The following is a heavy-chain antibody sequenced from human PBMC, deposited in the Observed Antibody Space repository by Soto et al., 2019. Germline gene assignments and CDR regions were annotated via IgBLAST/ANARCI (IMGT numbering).Heavy chain of an antibody. J-gene: IGHJ4*02. Sequence: PGGSLRLSCAASGFTFSSYSMHWVRQAPGKGLEWVAVISYDGSNKYYADSVKGRFTISRDNSKNTLYLQMNSLRAEDTAVYYCARDWSSSGWYGPLLYWGQGTLVTVSS. D-gene: IGHD6-19*01. CDR1: GFTFSSYS. CDR3: ARDWSSSGWYGPLLY. CDR2: ISYDGSNK. V-gene: IGHV3-30-3*01.